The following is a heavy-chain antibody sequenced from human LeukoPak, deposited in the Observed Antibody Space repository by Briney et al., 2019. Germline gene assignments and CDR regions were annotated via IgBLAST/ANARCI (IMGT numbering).Heavy chain of an antibody. CDR3: ARGRGSGSYYNLDY. J-gene: IGHJ4*02. Sequence: SVKVSCKASGYTFTSYYMHWVRQAPGQGLEWMGGIIPIFGTANYAQKFQGRVTITADKSTSTAYMELSSLRSEDTAVYYCARGRGSGSYYNLDYWGQGTLVTVSS. D-gene: IGHD3-10*01. CDR2: IIPIFGTA. CDR1: GYTFTSYY. V-gene: IGHV1-69*06.